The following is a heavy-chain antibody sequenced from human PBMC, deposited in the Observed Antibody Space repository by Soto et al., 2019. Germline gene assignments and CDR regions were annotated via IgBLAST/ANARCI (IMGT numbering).Heavy chain of an antibody. CDR1: GFTFGNHW. J-gene: IGHJ5*02. CDR2: MNSDGSTT. V-gene: IGHV3-74*01. CDR3: ARVAGYSSSWSQNWFDP. D-gene: IGHD6-13*01. Sequence: PGGSLRLSCAASGFTFGNHWMHWVRQAPGKGLEWVSRMNSDGSTTDYADSVKGRFTVSRDNAKNTLYLQMNSLRAGDTAVYYCARVAGYSSSWSQNWFDPWGQGTLVTVSS.